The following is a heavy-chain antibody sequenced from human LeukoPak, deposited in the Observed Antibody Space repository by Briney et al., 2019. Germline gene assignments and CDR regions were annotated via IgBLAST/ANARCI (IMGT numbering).Heavy chain of an antibody. CDR3: ARDSSSGYYYGWFDP. V-gene: IGHV1-2*02. CDR1: GYTFTGYY. CDR2: INPNSGDT. Sequence: ASVKVSCKASGYTFTGYYMHWVRQAPGQGLEWMGWINPNSGDTKCAQKFQGRVTMTRDTSTSTAYMELSRLRSDDTAVYYCARDSSSGYYYGWFDPWGQGTLVTVSS. D-gene: IGHD3-22*01. J-gene: IGHJ5*02.